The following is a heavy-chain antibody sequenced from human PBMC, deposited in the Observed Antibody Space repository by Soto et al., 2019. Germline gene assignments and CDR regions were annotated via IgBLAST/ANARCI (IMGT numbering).Heavy chain of an antibody. D-gene: IGHD3-3*01. V-gene: IGHV4-4*02. Sequence: SETLSLTCDVSGVSISSSHWWCWLRQPPGKGLEWIGEVYHSGSANYNTSLKSRVTMSVDTSNNQFSLKLSSVSAADTAVYYGDRGVITTRYHYGMDPWGQGTTVTVSS. CDR3: DRGVITTRYHYGMDP. CDR2: VYHSGSA. CDR1: GVSISSSHW. J-gene: IGHJ6*02.